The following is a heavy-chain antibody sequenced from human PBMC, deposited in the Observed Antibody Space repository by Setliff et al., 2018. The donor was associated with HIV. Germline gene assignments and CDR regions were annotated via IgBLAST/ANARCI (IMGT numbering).Heavy chain of an antibody. CDR2: ISWNSGTI. J-gene: IGHJ3*02. V-gene: IGHV3-20*04. CDR3: ARDPAFGAFDI. CDR1: GFTFDDYG. Sequence: PGGSLRLSCAASGFTFDDYGMNWVRQAPGKGLEWVSGISWNSGTIHYADSVKGRFTISRDNAKNSLYLQMSSLRTEDTAVYFCARDPAFGAFDIWGQGTMVTVS. D-gene: IGHD3-10*01.